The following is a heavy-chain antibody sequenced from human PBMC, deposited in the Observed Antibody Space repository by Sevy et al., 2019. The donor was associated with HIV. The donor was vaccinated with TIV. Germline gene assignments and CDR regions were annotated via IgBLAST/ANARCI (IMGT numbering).Heavy chain of an antibody. Sequence: GGSLRLSCAASGFTVNSNYMTWVRQAPGKGLEGVSVIHSDDTTYHADSVKDRFTISRDNFKSTLYLHMSSLRAEDTAVYYCARGKSGYGYALNYWGQGTLVTVS. D-gene: IGHD5-18*01. V-gene: IGHV3-66*01. CDR2: IHSDDTT. CDR1: GFTVNSNY. CDR3: ARGKSGYGYALNY. J-gene: IGHJ4*02.